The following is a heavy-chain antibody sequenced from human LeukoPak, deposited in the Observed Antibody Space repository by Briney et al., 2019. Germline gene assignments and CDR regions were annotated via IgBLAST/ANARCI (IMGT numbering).Heavy chain of an antibody. CDR2: ISYSGST. D-gene: IGHD1-14*01. CDR1: GGSISPYY. Sequence: SETLSLTCAVSGGSISPYYWMWIRQPPGKGLEWIGYISYSGSTSFNPSLKSRVTILLDTSTNQVSLELRSVTAADTAVYYCARLNPDEGYFDPWGRGTLVTVSS. V-gene: IGHV4-59*08. CDR3: ARLNPDEGYFDP. J-gene: IGHJ2*01.